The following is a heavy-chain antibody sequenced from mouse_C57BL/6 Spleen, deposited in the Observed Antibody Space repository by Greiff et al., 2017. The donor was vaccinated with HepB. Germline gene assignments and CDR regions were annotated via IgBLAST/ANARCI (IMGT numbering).Heavy chain of an antibody. Sequence: EVQRVESGGGLVKPGGSLKLSCAASGFTFSSYAMSWVRQTPEKRLEWVATISDGGSYTYYPDNVKGRFTISRDNAKNNLYLQMSHLKSEDTAMYYCASGGCNYEDWYFDVWGTGTTGTVSS. V-gene: IGHV5-4*01. CDR1: GFTFSSYA. J-gene: IGHJ1*03. CDR3: ASGGCNYEDWYFDV. CDR2: ISDGGSYT. D-gene: IGHD2-1*01.